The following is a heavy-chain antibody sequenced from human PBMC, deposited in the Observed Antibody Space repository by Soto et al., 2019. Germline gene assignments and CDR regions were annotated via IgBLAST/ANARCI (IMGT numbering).Heavy chain of an antibody. CDR2: MNPNSGNT. V-gene: IGHV1-8*01. J-gene: IGHJ6*03. Sequence: QVQLVQSGAEVKKPGASVKVSCKASGYTFTSYDINWVRQATGQGLEWMGWMNPNSGNTGYAQKFQGRVTMTRNTSISTAYMELSSLRSEDTAVYYCARAWGRTYDILTGGYYYMDVWGKGTTVTVSS. D-gene: IGHD3-9*01. CDR3: ARAWGRTYDILTGGYYYMDV. CDR1: GYTFTSYD.